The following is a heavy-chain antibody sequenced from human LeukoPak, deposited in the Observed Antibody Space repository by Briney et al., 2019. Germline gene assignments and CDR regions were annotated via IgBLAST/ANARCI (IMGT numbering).Heavy chain of an antibody. CDR2: INPSGGST. Sequence: ASVKVSCKASGNTFTSYYIHWLRQAPGQGREWMGIINPSGGSTSYAQKFQGRVTMTRDTSTSTVYMEPSSLRSEDTAVYYCASLSANTPKDYWGQGTLVTVSS. D-gene: IGHD5/OR15-5a*01. J-gene: IGHJ4*02. CDR3: ASLSANTPKDY. V-gene: IGHV1-46*01. CDR1: GNTFTSYY.